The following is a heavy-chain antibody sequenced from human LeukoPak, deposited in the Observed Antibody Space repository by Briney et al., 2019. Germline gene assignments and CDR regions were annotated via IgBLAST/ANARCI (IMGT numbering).Heavy chain of an antibody. Sequence: SVKVSCKASGGTCSSYAISWVRQAPGQGLEWMGRIIPILGIANYAQKFQGRVTITADKSTSTAYMELSSLRSEDTAVYYCARDPGQKWLLDYWGQGALVTVSS. V-gene: IGHV1-69*04. J-gene: IGHJ4*02. D-gene: IGHD5-12*01. CDR1: GGTCSSYA. CDR3: ARDPGQKWLLDY. CDR2: IIPILGIA.